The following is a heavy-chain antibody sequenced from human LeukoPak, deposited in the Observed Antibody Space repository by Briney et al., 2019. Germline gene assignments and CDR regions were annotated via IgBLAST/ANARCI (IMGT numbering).Heavy chain of an antibody. J-gene: IGHJ4*02. Sequence: GASVKVSCKVSGYTLTELSMHWVRQAPGKGLEWMGSVDPEDGETIYAQKFQGRVTMTEDTSTDTVYMELSSLRSEDTAMYYCATGPNYYGSGSLDYWGQGTLVTVSS. D-gene: IGHD3-10*01. CDR2: VDPEDGET. CDR3: ATGPNYYGSGSLDY. V-gene: IGHV1-24*01. CDR1: GYTLTELS.